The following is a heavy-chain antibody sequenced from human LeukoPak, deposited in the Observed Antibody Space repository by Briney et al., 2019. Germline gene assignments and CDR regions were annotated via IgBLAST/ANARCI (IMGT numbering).Heavy chain of an antibody. D-gene: IGHD1-1*01. J-gene: IGHJ4*02. CDR1: GFTFSTYW. Sequence: AGGSLRLSCAASGFTFSTYWMTWVRQAPGKGLEWVANIRQDGSDKYYVDSVKGRFTISRDNAKNSLYLQMNSLRAEDTAVYYCARDFSLTRLERPFDYWGQGTLVTVSS. CDR2: IRQDGSDK. V-gene: IGHV3-7*05. CDR3: ARDFSLTRLERPFDY.